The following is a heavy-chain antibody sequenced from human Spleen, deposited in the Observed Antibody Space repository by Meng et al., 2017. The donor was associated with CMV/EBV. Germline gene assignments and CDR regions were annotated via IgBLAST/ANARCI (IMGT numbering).Heavy chain of an antibody. V-gene: IGHV3-15*01. CDR1: GVTFSDLW. CDR2: IKSKVNGGTT. D-gene: IGHD3-16*01. Sequence: GGSLRLSCAASGVTFSDLWMTWVRQAPGQGPEWVGRIKSKVNGGTTDYAAAVKDRFTISRDDSKNTLYLQMNSLKTEDTAVYYCTTDVPFTGGGASAYWGRGTLVTVSS. CDR3: TTDVPFTGGGASAY. J-gene: IGHJ4*02.